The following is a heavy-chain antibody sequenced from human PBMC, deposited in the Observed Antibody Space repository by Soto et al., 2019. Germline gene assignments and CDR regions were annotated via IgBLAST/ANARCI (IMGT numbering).Heavy chain of an antibody. Sequence: QVLLVQSGAEVKKPGASVKVSCKASGYTFTSYYIHWVRQAPGQGLEWMGIINPSGGSTNYAKELQGRVTVTRDTSTSTVYMELRSLRSDDTAVYYCATRGPSTVTTAFDYWGQGTLVTVSS. D-gene: IGHD4-17*01. J-gene: IGHJ4*02. CDR1: GYTFTSYY. CDR3: ATRGPSTVTTAFDY. V-gene: IGHV1-46*01. CDR2: INPSGGST.